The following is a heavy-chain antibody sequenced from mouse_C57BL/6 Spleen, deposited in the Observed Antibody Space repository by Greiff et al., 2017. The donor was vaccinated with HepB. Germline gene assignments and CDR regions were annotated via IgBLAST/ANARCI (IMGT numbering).Heavy chain of an antibody. CDR2: ISYDGSN. CDR1: GYSITSGYY. J-gene: IGHJ4*01. CDR3: AREVVYAMDY. V-gene: IGHV3-6*01. Sequence: VQLKESGPGLVKPSQSLSLTCSVTGYSITSGYYWNWIRQFPGNKLEWMGYISYDGSNNYNPSLKNRISITRDTSKNQFFLKLNSVTTEDTATYYCAREVVYAMDYWGQGTSVTVSS. D-gene: IGHD1-1*02.